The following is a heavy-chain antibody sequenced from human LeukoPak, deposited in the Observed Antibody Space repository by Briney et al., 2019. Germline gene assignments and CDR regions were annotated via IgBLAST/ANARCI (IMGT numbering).Heavy chain of an antibody. CDR3: ARDLGVATGDYFDY. V-gene: IGHV1-69*04. Sequence: SMKVSCKASGGTFSSYAISWVRQAPGQGLEWMGRIIPILGIANYAQKFQGRVTITADKSTSTAYMELSSLRSEDTAVYYCARDLGVATGDYFDYWGQGTLVTVSS. CDR1: GGTFSSYA. CDR2: IIPILGIA. D-gene: IGHD5-12*01. J-gene: IGHJ4*02.